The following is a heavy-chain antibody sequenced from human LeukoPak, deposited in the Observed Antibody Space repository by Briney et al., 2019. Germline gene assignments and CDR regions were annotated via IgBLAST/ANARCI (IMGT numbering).Heavy chain of an antibody. D-gene: IGHD2-15*01. CDR2: IIPIFGTA. CDR1: GGTFSSYA. J-gene: IGHJ5*02. CDR3: ARGYCSGGSCYWFDP. V-gene: IGHV1-69*13. Sequence: SVKVSCKASGGTFSSYAISWVRQAPGQGLEWMGGIIPIFGTANYAQKFQGRVTITADESTSTAYMELSSLRSEDTAVYYCARGYCSGGSCYWFDPWGQGTLVTVSS.